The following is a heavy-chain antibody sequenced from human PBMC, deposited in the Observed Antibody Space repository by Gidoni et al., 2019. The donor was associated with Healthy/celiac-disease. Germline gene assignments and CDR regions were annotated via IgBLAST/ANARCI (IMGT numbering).Heavy chain of an antibody. D-gene: IGHD3-10*01. V-gene: IGHV3-23*01. Sequence: ISRDNSKNTLYLQMNSLRAEDTAVYYCAKLSGNNWFDPWGQGTLVTVSS. J-gene: IGHJ5*02. CDR3: AKLSGNNWFDP.